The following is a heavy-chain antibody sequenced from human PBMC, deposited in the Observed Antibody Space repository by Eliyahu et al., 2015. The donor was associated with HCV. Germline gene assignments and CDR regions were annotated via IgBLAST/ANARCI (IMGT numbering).Heavy chain of an antibody. D-gene: IGHD2-15*01. CDR3: ATEYHCSGGSCYVAFDS. CDR2: INEDGSDK. Sequence: EVQLVESGGGLVQPGGSLRLSCAASGFIFRTYWMSWVRQAPGKGLEWVANINEDGSDKYYVDSIKGRFTISRDNTKNSVYLQMNSLRVEDTAVYYCATEYHCSGGSCYVAFDSWGQGTLVTVSS. J-gene: IGHJ4*02. V-gene: IGHV3-7*01. CDR1: GFIFRTYW.